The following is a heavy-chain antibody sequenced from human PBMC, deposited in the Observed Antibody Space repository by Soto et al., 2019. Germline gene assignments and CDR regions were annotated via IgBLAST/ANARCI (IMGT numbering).Heavy chain of an antibody. J-gene: IGHJ6*03. Sequence: GGSLRLSCAASGFTFSSYDMHWVRQATGKGLEWVSAIGTAGDTYYPGSVKGRFTTSRENAKNSLYLQMNSLRAGDTAVYYCARGVQYYDFWSGYYKTSSGYYYMEVWGKGTTVTVSS. CDR3: ARGVQYYDFWSGYYKTSSGYYYMEV. CDR1: GFTFSSYD. D-gene: IGHD3-3*01. V-gene: IGHV3-13*01. CDR2: IGTAGDT.